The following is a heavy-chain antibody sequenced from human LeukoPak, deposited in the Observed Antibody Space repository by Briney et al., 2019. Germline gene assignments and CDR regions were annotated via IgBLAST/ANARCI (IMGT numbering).Heavy chain of an antibody. D-gene: IGHD5-18*01. CDR1: GGSFSGYY. CDR2: INHSGST. CDR3: ARGGYSYGLGHYYGMDV. J-gene: IGHJ6*02. Sequence: SDTLSLTCAVYGGSFSGYYWSWIRQPPGKGLEWIGEINHSGSTNYNPSLKSRVTISINTSKNQFSLKLSSVIAADTAVYYCARGGYSYGLGHYYGMDVWGQGTTVTVSS. V-gene: IGHV4-34*01.